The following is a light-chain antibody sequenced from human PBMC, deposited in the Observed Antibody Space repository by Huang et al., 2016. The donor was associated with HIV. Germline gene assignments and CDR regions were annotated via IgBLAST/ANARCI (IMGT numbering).Light chain of an antibody. V-gene: IGKV1-39*01. CDR1: QTISSY. CDR3: HQPYRNPHT. Sequence: QMTQSPSSLSASVGDTVTITCRASQTISSYLNWYQQKPGKAPKFLIYAASAVQDGVPSRFSGDGSGTDFTLTISSLQPEDFATYYCHQPYRNPHTFGQGTKLDIK. J-gene: IGKJ2*01. CDR2: AAS.